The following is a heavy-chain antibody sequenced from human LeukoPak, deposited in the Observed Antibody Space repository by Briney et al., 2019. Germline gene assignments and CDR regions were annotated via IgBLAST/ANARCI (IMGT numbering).Heavy chain of an antibody. CDR1: GFTFSSYA. CDR2: ISGSGGST. CDR3: ARDHNWSFDF. D-gene: IGHD1-1*01. V-gene: IGHV3-23*01. Sequence: PGGSLRLSCAASGFTFSSYAMSWVRQAPGKGLEWVSAISGSGGSTYYADSVKGRFTISRDNSKNTLYLQMNSLRDEDTAVYYCARDHNWSFDFWGQGALVTVSS. J-gene: IGHJ4*02.